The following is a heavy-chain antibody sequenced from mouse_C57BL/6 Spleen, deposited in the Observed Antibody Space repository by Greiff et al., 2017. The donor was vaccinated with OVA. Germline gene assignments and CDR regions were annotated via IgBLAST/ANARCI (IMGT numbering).Heavy chain of an antibody. CDR2: IHPNSGST. J-gene: IGHJ1*03. CDR1: GYTFTSYW. CDR3: ARYGNYWYFDV. V-gene: IGHV1-64*01. D-gene: IGHD2-10*02. Sequence: VQLQQPGAELVKPGASVKLSCKASGYTFTSYWMHWVKQRPGQGLEWIGMIHPNSGSTNYNEKFKSKATLTLDKSSSTAYMQLSSLTSEDSAVYYCARYGNYWYFDVWGTGTTVTVSS.